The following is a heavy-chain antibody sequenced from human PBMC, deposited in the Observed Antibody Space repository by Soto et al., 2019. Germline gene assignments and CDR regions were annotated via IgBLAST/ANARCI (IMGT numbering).Heavy chain of an antibody. Sequence: EVQLVESGGGLIQPGGSLRLSCAASGFTVSSNYMSWVRQAPGKGLEWVSVIYSGGSTYYADSVKGRFTISRDNSKNTLYLQRNSLRAEDTAVYYCAREGYSGYDWGGYYYYGMDVWGQGTTVTVSS. D-gene: IGHD5-12*01. CDR1: GFTVSSNY. CDR3: AREGYSGYDWGGYYYYGMDV. CDR2: IYSGGST. V-gene: IGHV3-53*01. J-gene: IGHJ6*02.